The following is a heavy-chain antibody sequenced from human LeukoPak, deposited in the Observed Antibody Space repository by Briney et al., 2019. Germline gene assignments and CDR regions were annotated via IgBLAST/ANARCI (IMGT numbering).Heavy chain of an antibody. CDR3: ARISSSNWYNERGAFDV. D-gene: IGHD6-13*01. V-gene: IGHV4-61*02. CDR2: IYTSGST. CDR1: GGSISSGTYY. Sequence: PSETLSLTCTVSGGSISSGTYYWSWIRQPAGKGLEWIGRIYTSGSTNYNPSLKSRVTISVDRSKNQFSLKLRSVTAADTAVYYCARISSSNWYNERGAFDVWGQGTMVTVSS. J-gene: IGHJ3*01.